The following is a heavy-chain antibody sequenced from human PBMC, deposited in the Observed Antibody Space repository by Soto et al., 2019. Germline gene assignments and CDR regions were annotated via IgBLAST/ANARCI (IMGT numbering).Heavy chain of an antibody. Sequence: GGSLRLSCAASGFTFSSYEMKWVRQAPDKGLEWVSYITRSGSTIYYADSVKGRFTISRDNAKNSLYLQMNSLRAEDTAVYYCARVDSRGYYYGMDVWRQRTTVTVSS. J-gene: IGHJ6*02. CDR3: ARVDSRGYYYGMDV. CDR2: ITRSGSTI. CDR1: GFTFSSYE. V-gene: IGHV3-48*03. D-gene: IGHD3-10*01.